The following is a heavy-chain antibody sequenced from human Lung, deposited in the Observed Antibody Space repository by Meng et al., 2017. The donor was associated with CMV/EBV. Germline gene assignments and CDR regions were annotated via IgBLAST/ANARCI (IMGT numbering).Heavy chain of an antibody. J-gene: IGHJ4*02. CDR1: GFSLSTSGVG. Sequence: QITLKESGPTLVKPTQTLTLTCSFSGFSLSTSGVGVGWIRQTPGKALEWLALIYWDDDKRYSPSLKTRLTITKDTSKNQVVLTMTNMDPVDTATYYCAHRDYCSGGTCTFDYWGQGTLVTVSS. CDR2: IYWDDDK. V-gene: IGHV2-5*02. CDR3: AHRDYCSGGTCTFDY. D-gene: IGHD2-15*01.